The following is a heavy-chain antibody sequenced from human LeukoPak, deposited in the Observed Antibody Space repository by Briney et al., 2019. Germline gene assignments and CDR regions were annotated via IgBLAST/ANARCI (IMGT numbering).Heavy chain of an antibody. J-gene: IGHJ5*02. Sequence: SETLSLTCTVSGGFISSSSHYWAWIRQPPGKGLEWIGSIYYSGSTYYSPSLKSRVTISVDTSKNQFSLKLSSVTAVDTAVYYRAREQNSSAGSWGQGTLVTVSS. V-gene: IGHV4-39*07. CDR2: IYYSGST. CDR1: GGFISSSSHY. D-gene: IGHD6-6*01. CDR3: AREQNSSAGS.